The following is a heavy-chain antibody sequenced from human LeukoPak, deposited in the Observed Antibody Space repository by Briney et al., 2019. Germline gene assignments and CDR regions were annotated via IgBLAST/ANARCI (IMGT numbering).Heavy chain of an antibody. CDR3: AKDQSQVARRAYYFDY. Sequence: PSETLSLTCAVYGGSFSGYYWSWVRQAPGKGLEWVSGISGSGDTTYYADSVKGRFTISRDSSKNTLYLQMNSLRAEDTAVYYCAKDQSQVARRAYYFDYWGQGTLVTVSS. J-gene: IGHJ4*02. V-gene: IGHV3-23*01. CDR1: GGSFSGYY. CDR2: ISGSGDTT.